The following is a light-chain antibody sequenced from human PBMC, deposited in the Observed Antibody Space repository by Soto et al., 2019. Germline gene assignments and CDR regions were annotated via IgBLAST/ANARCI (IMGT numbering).Light chain of an antibody. CDR2: GNS. J-gene: IGLJ1*01. V-gene: IGLV1-40*01. Sequence: QSVLTQPPSVSGAPGQRVTISCTGSSSNIGAGYDVHWYQQLPGTAPKLLIYGNSNRPSGVPDRFSGSKSGTSASLAITGLQAEDEADYYCQSYDSSLSGLFGTGTKLTVL. CDR1: SSNIGAGYD. CDR3: QSYDSSLSGL.